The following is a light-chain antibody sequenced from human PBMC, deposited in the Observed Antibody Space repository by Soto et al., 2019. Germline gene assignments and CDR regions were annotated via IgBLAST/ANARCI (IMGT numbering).Light chain of an antibody. CDR3: LLYVGGAVL. V-gene: IGLV7-43*01. Sequence: QAVVTQEPSLTVSPGGTVTLTCASSAGAVTSGDYANWFQQKPGQAPLSLIYSTTSKYSWTPARFSGSLLGDKAALTLADVQPEDEADYYCLLYVGGAVLFGGGTKLTVL. J-gene: IGLJ2*01. CDR2: STT. CDR1: AGAVTSGDY.